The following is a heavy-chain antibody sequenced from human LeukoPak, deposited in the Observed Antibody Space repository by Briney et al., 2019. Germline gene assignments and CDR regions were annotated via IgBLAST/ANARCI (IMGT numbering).Heavy chain of an antibody. Sequence: GGSMRLSCAASGFTFDDYGMSWVRQAPGKGLEWVSAISGSGGSTYYADSVKGRFTISRDNSKNTLYLQMNSLRAEDTAVYYCAKDPGGNFDYWGQGTLVTVSS. CDR1: GFTFDDYG. D-gene: IGHD3-16*01. CDR2: ISGSGGST. CDR3: AKDPGGNFDY. V-gene: IGHV3-23*01. J-gene: IGHJ4*02.